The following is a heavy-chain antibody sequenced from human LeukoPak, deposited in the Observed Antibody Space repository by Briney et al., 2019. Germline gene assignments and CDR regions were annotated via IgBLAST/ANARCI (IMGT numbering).Heavy chain of an antibody. V-gene: IGHV4-4*07. CDR2: IYTSGST. CDR1: GGSISSYY. J-gene: IGHJ4*02. CDR3: ARDSLYSGYDSLDY. D-gene: IGHD5-12*01. Sequence: NPSETLSLTCTGSGGSISSYYWSWIRQPAGKGLEWIGRIYTSGSTNYNPSLKSRVTMSVDTSKNQFSLKLSSVTAADTAVYYCARDSLYSGYDSLDYWGQGTLVTVSS.